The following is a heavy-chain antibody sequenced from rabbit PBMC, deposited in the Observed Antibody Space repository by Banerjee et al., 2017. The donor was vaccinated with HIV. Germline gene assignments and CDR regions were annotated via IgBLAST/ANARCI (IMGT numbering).Heavy chain of an antibody. J-gene: IGHJ4*01. Sequence: QEQLEESGGDLVKPEGSLTLTCTASGFDLSSYWLYWVRQAPGKGLEWIACIGAGSSGSTYYASWAKGRFTLSKTSSTTVTLQMARLTAADTATYFCARSYSADGYGNLWGPGTLVTVS. CDR1: GFDLSSYW. D-gene: IGHD6-1*01. CDR3: ARSYSADGYGNL. CDR2: IGAGSSGST. V-gene: IGHV1S45*01.